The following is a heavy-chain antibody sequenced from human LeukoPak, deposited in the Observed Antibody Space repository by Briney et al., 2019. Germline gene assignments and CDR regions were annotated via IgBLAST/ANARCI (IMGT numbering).Heavy chain of an antibody. Sequence: PSETLSLTCTVSGGSISSSSYYWGWIRQPPGKGLEWIGSIYYSGSTYYNPSLKSRVTISVDTSKNQFSLKLSSVTAADTAVYYCARAEYYGSDPYYYYYYYMDVWGKGTTVTVSS. CDR2: IYYSGST. J-gene: IGHJ6*03. CDR1: GGSISSSSYY. D-gene: IGHD3-10*01. V-gene: IGHV4-39*01. CDR3: ARAEYYGSDPYYYYYYYMDV.